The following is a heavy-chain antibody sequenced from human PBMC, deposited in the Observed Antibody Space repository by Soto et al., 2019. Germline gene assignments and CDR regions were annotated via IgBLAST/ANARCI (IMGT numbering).Heavy chain of an antibody. CDR3: ARHDILTGSPQLLDV. Sequence: GESLKISCKGSGYSFTSYWIVWVRQMPGKGLEWMGIIYPGDSDTRYSPSFQGQVTISADKSISTAYLQWSSLKASDTAMYYCARHDILTGSPQLLDVWGQGTTVTVSS. CDR1: GYSFTSYW. V-gene: IGHV5-51*01. D-gene: IGHD3-9*01. CDR2: IYPGDSDT. J-gene: IGHJ6*02.